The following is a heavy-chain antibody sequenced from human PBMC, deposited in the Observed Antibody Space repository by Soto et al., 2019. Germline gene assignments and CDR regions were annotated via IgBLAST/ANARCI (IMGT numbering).Heavy chain of an antibody. CDR1: GFTFSNAW. CDR3: NAEWELRAFDI. J-gene: IGHJ3*02. V-gene: IGHV3-15*01. Sequence: PGGSLRLSCAASGFTFSNAWMSWVRQAPGKGLEWVGRIKSKTDGGTTDYAAPVKGRFTISRDDSKNTLYLQMNSLKTEDTAVYYCNAEWELRAFDIWGQGTMVTVSS. CDR2: IKSKTDGGTT. D-gene: IGHD1-26*01.